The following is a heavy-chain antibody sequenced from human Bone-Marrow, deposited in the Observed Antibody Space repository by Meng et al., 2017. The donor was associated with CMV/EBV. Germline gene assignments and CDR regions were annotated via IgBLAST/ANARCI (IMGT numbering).Heavy chain of an antibody. CDR1: GGSFSGYY. D-gene: IGHD2-2*02. CDR3: ARGGPPSYCSSTSCYTRPYYYYGMDV. CDR2: INHSGST. V-gene: IGHV4-34*01. J-gene: IGHJ6*02. Sequence: SETLSLTCAVYGGSFSGYYWSWIRQPPGKGLEWIGEINHSGSTNYNPSLKSRVTISVDTSKNQFSLKLSSVTAADTAVYYCARGGPPSYCSSTSCYTRPYYYYGMDVWGQGTTVTGSS.